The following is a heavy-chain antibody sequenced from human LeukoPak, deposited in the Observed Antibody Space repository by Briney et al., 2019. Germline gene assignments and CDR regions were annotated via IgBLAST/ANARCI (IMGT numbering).Heavy chain of an antibody. J-gene: IGHJ4*02. V-gene: IGHV4-39*01. CDR2: IYYSGST. Sequence: PSETLSLACTVSGGSISSSSYYWGWIRQPPGKGLEWIGSIYYSGSTYYNPSLKSRVTISVDTSKNQFSLKLSSVTAADTAVYYCARHAVRYYYDSSGPSNWGQGTLVTVSS. CDR1: GGSISSSSYY. D-gene: IGHD3-22*01. CDR3: ARHAVRYYYDSSGPSN.